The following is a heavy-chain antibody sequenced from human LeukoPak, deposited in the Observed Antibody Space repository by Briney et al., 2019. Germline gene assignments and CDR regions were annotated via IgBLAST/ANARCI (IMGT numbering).Heavy chain of an antibody. CDR3: ARDQAAAGRN. Sequence: PGGSLRLSCAASGFTSSSYEMNWVRQAPGKGLEWVSYISSSGSTIYYADSVKGRFTISRDNAKNSLYLQMNSLRAEDTAVYYCARDQAAAGRNWGQGTLVTVSS. D-gene: IGHD6-13*01. J-gene: IGHJ4*02. CDR2: ISSSGSTI. CDR1: GFTSSSYE. V-gene: IGHV3-48*03.